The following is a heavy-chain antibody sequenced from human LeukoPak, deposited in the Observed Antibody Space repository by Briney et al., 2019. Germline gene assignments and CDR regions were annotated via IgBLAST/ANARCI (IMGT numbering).Heavy chain of an antibody. Sequence: GGFLRLSCAASGFTFSTYRMHWVRQARGKGLVRVSRINSDGSSTTYADSVKGRFTISRDNAKNTLDLQMNSLRGEDTAVYFCARGYSGRYRVDYWGQGTLVTVSS. CDR3: ARGYSGRYRVDY. J-gene: IGHJ4*02. V-gene: IGHV3-74*01. D-gene: IGHD1-26*01. CDR2: INSDGSST. CDR1: GFTFSTYR.